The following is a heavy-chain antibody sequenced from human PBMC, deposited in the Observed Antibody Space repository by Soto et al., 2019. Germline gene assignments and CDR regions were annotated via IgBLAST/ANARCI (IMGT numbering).Heavy chain of an antibody. Sequence: EVQLVEAGGGLVQPGGSLRLSCAASGFTVSSNYMSWVHQAPGKGLEWVSVIYSGGSTYYADSVKGRFTISRDNSKNTLYLQMNSLRAEDTAVYYCARETDYGGNPFDYWGQGTLVTVSS. V-gene: IGHV3-66*01. CDR3: ARETDYGGNPFDY. CDR2: IYSGGST. D-gene: IGHD4-17*01. J-gene: IGHJ4*02. CDR1: GFTVSSNY.